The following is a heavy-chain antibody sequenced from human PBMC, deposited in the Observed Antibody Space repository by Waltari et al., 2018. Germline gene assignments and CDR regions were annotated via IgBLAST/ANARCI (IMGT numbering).Heavy chain of an antibody. J-gene: IGHJ4*02. Sequence: QVQLVQSGAEVKKPGSSVKVSCKASGGTFSSYAISWVRQAPGQGLEWMGRIIPIFGTANYAQKFQARVTMTADKSTSTAYMELSSLRSEDTAVYYCARVHDSSGYYYSLGYWGQGTLVTVSS. CDR1: GGTFSSYA. V-gene: IGHV1-69*13. D-gene: IGHD3-22*01. CDR2: IIPIFGTA. CDR3: ARVHDSSGYYYSLGY.